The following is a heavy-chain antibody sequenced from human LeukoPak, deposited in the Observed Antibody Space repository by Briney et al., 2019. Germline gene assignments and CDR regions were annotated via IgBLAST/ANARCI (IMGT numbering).Heavy chain of an antibody. J-gene: IGHJ4*02. V-gene: IGHV4-59*01. CDR2: IYYSGSA. Sequence: SQTLSLTCTVSGGSISSYYWSWIQQPPGKGLEWIGYIYYSGSANYNPSLKSRVTISVDTSKNQFSLKLSSVTAADTAVYYCARSPWLLLSPFDYWGQGTLVTVSS. CDR3: ARSPWLLLSPFDY. CDR1: GGSISSYY. D-gene: IGHD3-22*01.